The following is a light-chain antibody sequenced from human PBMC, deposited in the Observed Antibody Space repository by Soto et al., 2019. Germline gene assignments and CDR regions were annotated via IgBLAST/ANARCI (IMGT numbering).Light chain of an antibody. CDR1: QSVSSSY. J-gene: IGKJ3*01. V-gene: IGKV3-20*01. Sequence: EIVLTQSPGTLSLSPGERATLSCRASQSVSSSYLAWYQQKPGQAPRLLIYGASSRATGIPDRFSGSGSGTDFTLTISRLEAEDFAVYYCQPYGSSPFTFGPGTKVDIK. CDR2: GAS. CDR3: QPYGSSPFT.